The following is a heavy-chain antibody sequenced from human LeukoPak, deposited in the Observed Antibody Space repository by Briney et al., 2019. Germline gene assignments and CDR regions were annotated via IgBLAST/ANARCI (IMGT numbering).Heavy chain of an antibody. CDR3: ARDAAGIVATIWGYYYYYMDV. J-gene: IGHJ6*03. D-gene: IGHD5-12*01. CDR1: GGTFSSYA. V-gene: IGHV1-69*06. CDR2: IIPIFVTA. Sequence: SVKVSCKASGGTFSSYAISWVRQAPGQGLEWMGGIIPIFVTANYAQKFQGRVTITADKSTSTAYMELSSLRSEDTAVYYCARDAAGIVATIWGYYYYYMDVWGKGTTVTVSS.